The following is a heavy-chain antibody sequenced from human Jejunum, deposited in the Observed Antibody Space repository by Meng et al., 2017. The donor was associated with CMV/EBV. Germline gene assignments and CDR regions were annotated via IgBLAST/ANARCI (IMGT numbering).Heavy chain of an antibody. CDR1: GYTFINHD. V-gene: IGHV1-8*01. D-gene: IGHD3-10*01. CDR2: MNSNSGNT. CDR3: ARGAGSWGRDWFDP. J-gene: IGHJ5*02. Sequence: SGYTFINHDISWFRQATGQGLEWMGWMNSNSGNTGYAQKFQGRVTMTRDTSTRTAYMELSSLRSDDTAVYYCARGAGSWGRDWFDPWGQGTLVTVSS.